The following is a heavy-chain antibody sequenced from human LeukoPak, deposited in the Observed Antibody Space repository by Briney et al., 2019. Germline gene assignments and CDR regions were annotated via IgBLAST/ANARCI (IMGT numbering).Heavy chain of an antibody. D-gene: IGHD3-10*01. CDR3: ATYSSLLLWFGELDY. CDR2: FDPEDGET. CDR1: GYTLTELS. V-gene: IGHV1-24*01. J-gene: IGHJ4*02. Sequence: ASVKVSCKVPGYTLTELSMHWVRQAPGKGLEWMGGFDPEDGETIYAQKFQGRVTMTEDTSTDTAYMELSSLRSEDTAVYYCATYSSLLLWFGELDYWGQGTLVTVSS.